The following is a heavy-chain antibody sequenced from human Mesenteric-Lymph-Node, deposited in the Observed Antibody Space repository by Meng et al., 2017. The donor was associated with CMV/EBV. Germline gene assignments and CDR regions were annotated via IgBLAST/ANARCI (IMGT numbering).Heavy chain of an antibody. CDR2: VYYTGIT. Sequence: ETLSLTCTVSGGPMTNCYNYWGWIRQTPGKGLEWVGSVYYTGITFYNSSLKSRVTISIDTSKNQFSLKLNSVTAADTAVYYCASLRDWGQGTLVTVSS. CDR3: ASLRD. CDR1: GGPMTNCYNY. J-gene: IGHJ4*02. V-gene: IGHV4-39*01.